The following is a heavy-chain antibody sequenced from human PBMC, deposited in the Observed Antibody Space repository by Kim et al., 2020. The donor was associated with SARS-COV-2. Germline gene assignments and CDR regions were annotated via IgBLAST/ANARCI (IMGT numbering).Heavy chain of an antibody. CDR2: IYYSGST. CDR1: GGSISSSSYY. V-gene: IGHV4-39*01. J-gene: IGHJ6*02. D-gene: IGHD6-6*01. CDR3: ASQKAMRSSSPEGGHYYYYYGMDV. Sequence: SETLSLTCTVSGGSISSSSYYWGWIRQPPGKGLEWIGSIYYSGSTYYNPSLKSRVTISVDTSKNQFSLKLSSVTAADTAVYYCASQKAMRSSSPEGGHYYYYYGMDVWGQGTTVTVSS.